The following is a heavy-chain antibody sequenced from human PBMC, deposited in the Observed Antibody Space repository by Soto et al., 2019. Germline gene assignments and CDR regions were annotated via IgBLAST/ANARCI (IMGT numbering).Heavy chain of an antibody. D-gene: IGHD6-6*01. CDR3: ARASYSSSSLCGYYYYGMDV. Sequence: QVQLVQSGAEVKKPGSSVKVSCKASGGTFSSYAVNWVRQAPGQGLEWMGGIIPIFGTADYAQKFQGRVTITADESTDTAYMELSSLRSEDTAVYYCARASYSSSSLCGYYYYGMDVWGQGTTVTVSS. J-gene: IGHJ6*02. V-gene: IGHV1-69*01. CDR1: GGTFSSYA. CDR2: IIPIFGTA.